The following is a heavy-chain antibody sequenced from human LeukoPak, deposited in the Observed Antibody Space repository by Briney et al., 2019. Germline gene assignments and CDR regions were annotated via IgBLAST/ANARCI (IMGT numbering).Heavy chain of an antibody. CDR3: ARALIAARPPY. CDR2: ISSSGSTI. CDR1: GFTFSSYE. D-gene: IGHD6-6*01. J-gene: IGHJ4*02. V-gene: IGHV3-48*03. Sequence: GGSLRLSCAASGFTFSSYEMNWVRQAPGKGLEWVSYISSSGSTIYYADSVKGRFTISRDNAKNSLYLQMNSLRAEDTAVYYCARALIAARPPYWGQGTLVTVSS.